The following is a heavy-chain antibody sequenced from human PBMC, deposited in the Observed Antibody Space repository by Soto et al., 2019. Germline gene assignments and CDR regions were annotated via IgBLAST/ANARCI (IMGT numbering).Heavy chain of an antibody. J-gene: IGHJ6*02. V-gene: IGHV1-69*06. CDR1: GGTFSSYA. D-gene: IGHD6-19*01. CDR2: IIPVFGTA. Sequence: QVQLVQSGAEVNKPGSAVKFSCKASGGTFSSYAISWVRQAPGQGLEWTGGIIPVFGTANYAQKFQGRVTITAYKSTSTANMELSSLRSEDTAVYYCARSLCRVHQEAVAGTDYYYYGMDVWGQGTTVTVSS. CDR3: ARSLCRVHQEAVAGTDYYYYGMDV.